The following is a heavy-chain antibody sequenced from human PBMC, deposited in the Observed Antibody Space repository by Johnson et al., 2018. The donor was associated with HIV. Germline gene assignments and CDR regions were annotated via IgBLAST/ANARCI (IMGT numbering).Heavy chain of an antibody. CDR3: ALTGYYDSRCAFDI. J-gene: IGHJ3*02. CDR1: GFTFSSYA. V-gene: IGHV3-30*04. D-gene: IGHD3-22*01. Sequence: QVQVVESGGGVVQPGRSLRLSCAGSGFTFSSYAMHWVRQAPGKGLEWVAVISYDGSNKYYADSVKGRFTISRDNAKNSLYLQMNSLRAEDTAVYYCALTGYYDSRCAFDIWGQGTMVTVSS. CDR2: ISYDGSNK.